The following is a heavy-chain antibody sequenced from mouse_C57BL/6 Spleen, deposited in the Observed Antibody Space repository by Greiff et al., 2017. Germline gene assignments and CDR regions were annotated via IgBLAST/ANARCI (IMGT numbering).Heavy chain of an antibody. CDR2: INPSTGGT. D-gene: IGHD2-1*01. Sequence: VQLQQSGPELVKPGASVKISCKASGYSFTGYYMNWVKQSPEKSLEWIGEINPSTGGTTYNQKFKAKATLTVDTSSSTAYMQRKSLTSEDSAVYYCARSGGNYTYAMDYCGQGASVTVSS. J-gene: IGHJ4*01. CDR1: GYSFTGYY. V-gene: IGHV1-42*01. CDR3: ARSGGNYTYAMDY.